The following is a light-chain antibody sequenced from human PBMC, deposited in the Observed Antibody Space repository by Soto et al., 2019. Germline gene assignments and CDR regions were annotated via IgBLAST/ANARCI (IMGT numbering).Light chain of an antibody. CDR2: AAS. J-gene: IGKJ1*01. V-gene: IGKV1-39*01. CDR3: QQCYSIPRT. Sequence: DIQMAQSPSSLSASLGDTVSITCRASQSIGTFLHWYQQSPGKAPKILIYAASSLQTGVPSRVSGSGSVTLFNRTISSSQPEDVVTKYYQQCYSIPRTFGQGTKVEV. CDR1: QSIGTF.